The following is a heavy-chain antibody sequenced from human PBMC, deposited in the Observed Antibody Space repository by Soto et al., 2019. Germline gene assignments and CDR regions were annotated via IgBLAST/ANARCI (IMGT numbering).Heavy chain of an antibody. J-gene: IGHJ4*02. D-gene: IGHD5-18*01. CDR2: IWPDGRKE. CDR1: GFTFSRYG. V-gene: IGHV3-33*01. CDR3: AREGDTGMRTTDFDY. Sequence: QVQLVESGGGVVQPGASLTLSCVASGFTFSRYGMHWVRQAPGEGLEWVAAIWPDGRKELFADSVKGRLTISRDNSKNTLYLAMNSLRAEDTAVYYCAREGDTGMRTTDFDYWGQGTLVTVSS.